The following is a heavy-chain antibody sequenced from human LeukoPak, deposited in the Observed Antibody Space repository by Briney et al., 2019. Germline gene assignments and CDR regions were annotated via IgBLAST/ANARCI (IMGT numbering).Heavy chain of an antibody. CDR2: IKEDGGEN. Sequence: GGTLRLSCAASGTTFSSYWMSWVRQAPGKVLESAANIKEDGGENYFVASVTGRFTISRDNAKNSLYLQMNSLRAEDTAVYYCARVGEMAGFDYWGQGSLVTVSS. J-gene: IGHJ4*02. CDR3: ARVGEMAGFDY. D-gene: IGHD5-24*01. V-gene: IGHV3-7*05. CDR1: GTTFSSYW.